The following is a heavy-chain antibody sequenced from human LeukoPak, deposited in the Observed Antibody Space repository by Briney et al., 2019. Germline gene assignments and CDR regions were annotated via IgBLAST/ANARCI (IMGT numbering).Heavy chain of an antibody. Sequence: GRSLRLSCAASGFTFSSYAMHWVRQAPGQGLEWMGIINPSGGSTSYAQKFQGRVTMTRDTSTSTVYMELSSLRSEDTAVYYCARVSYDSSGYYPWGQGTLVTVSS. D-gene: IGHD3-22*01. CDR3: ARVSYDSSGYYP. CDR1: GFTFSSYA. V-gene: IGHV1-46*01. CDR2: INPSGGST. J-gene: IGHJ5*02.